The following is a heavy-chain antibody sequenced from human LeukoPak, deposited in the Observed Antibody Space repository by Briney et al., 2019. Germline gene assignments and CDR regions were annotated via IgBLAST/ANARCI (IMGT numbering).Heavy chain of an antibody. CDR3: ARDILAYCGGDCYSGGAFDI. V-gene: IGHV3-7*01. Sequence: GGSLRLSCAASGFTFSSYWMSWVRQAPGKGLEWVANIKQDGSEKYYVDSVKGRFTISRDIAKNSLYLQMNSLRAEDTAVYYCARDILAYCGGDCYSGGAFDIWGQGTMVTVSS. CDR2: IKQDGSEK. J-gene: IGHJ3*02. D-gene: IGHD2-21*02. CDR1: GFTFSSYW.